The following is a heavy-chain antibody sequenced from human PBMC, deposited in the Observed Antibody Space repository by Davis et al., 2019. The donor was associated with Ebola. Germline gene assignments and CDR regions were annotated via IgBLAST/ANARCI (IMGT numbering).Heavy chain of an antibody. CDR2: INPSGGST. CDR3: ATVAAARLSYYYGMDV. Sequence: ASVKVSCKASGYTFTSYYMHWVRQAPGQGLEWMGIINPSGGSTSYAQKFQGRVTMTRDTSTSTVYMELSSLRSEDTAVYYCATVAAARLSYYYGMDVWGQGTTVTVSS. CDR1: GYTFTSYY. D-gene: IGHD6-13*01. V-gene: IGHV1-46*01. J-gene: IGHJ6*02.